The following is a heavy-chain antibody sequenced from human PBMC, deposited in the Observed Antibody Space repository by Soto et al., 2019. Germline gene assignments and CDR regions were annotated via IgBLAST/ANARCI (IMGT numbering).Heavy chain of an antibody. Sequence: ASVKVSCKVSGYTLTELSMHWVRQAPGKGLEWMGGFDPEDGETIYAQKFQGRVTMTEDTSTDTAYMELSSLRSEDTAVYYRATELQQLAYYYYGMDVWGQGTTVTVSS. CDR1: GYTLTELS. J-gene: IGHJ6*02. D-gene: IGHD6-13*01. CDR3: ATELQQLAYYYYGMDV. V-gene: IGHV1-24*01. CDR2: FDPEDGET.